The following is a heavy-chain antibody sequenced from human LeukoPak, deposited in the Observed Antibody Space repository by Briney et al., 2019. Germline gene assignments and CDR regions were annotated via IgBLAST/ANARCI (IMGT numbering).Heavy chain of an antibody. D-gene: IGHD2-2*01. CDR2: IYPGDSDT. CDR3: ARHFGRYCSSNSCPFDY. J-gene: IGHJ4*01. Sequence: GESLKISCKGSGYTFTSYWIGWARQMPGEGLEWMGIIYPGDSDTRYSPSFQGQVSISVDKSATTAYLQWSSLKASDGAMYYCARHFGRYCSSNSCPFDYWGQGTLVTVSS. CDR1: GYTFTSYW. V-gene: IGHV5-51*01.